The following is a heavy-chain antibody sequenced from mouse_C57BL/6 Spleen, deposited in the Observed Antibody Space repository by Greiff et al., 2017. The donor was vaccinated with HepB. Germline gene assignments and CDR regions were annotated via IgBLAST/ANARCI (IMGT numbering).Heavy chain of an antibody. CDR1: GFTFTDYY. J-gene: IGHJ3*01. Sequence: DVKLVESGGGLVQPGGSLSLSCAASGFTFTDYYMSWVRQPPGKALEWLGFIRNKANGYTTEYSASVKGRFTISRDNSQSILYLQMNALRAEDSATYYCARQLTGTAWFAYWGQGTLVTVSA. CDR3: ARQLTGTAWFAY. V-gene: IGHV7-3*01. CDR2: IRNKANGYTT. D-gene: IGHD4-1*01.